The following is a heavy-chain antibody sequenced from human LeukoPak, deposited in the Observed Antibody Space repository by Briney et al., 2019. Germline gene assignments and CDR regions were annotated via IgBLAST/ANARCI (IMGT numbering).Heavy chain of an antibody. Sequence: SETLSLTCTVSGGSISSGTYYWGWIRQPPGKGLEWIGSIYYSGSTYYSPSLKSRVTISADTSKNQFSLKLSSVTAADTAVYYCARRIRETWLKYHFDYWGQGTLVTVSS. CDR2: IYYSGST. CDR1: GGSISSGTYY. J-gene: IGHJ4*02. CDR3: ARRIRETWLKYHFDY. V-gene: IGHV4-39*01. D-gene: IGHD6-19*01.